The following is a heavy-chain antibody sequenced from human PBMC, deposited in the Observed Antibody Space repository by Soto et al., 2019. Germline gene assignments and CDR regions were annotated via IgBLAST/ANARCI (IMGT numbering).Heavy chain of an antibody. J-gene: IGHJ4*02. CDR2: INAGNGNT. D-gene: IGHD2-15*01. Sequence: QGQLLQSGAEEKEPGASVEGSCKASGYTFTSYAMHWGRQAPGQRLEWMGWINAGNGNTKYSQKFQGRVTITRDTSASTAYMELSSLRSEDTAVYYCARGTVVTHFDYWGQGTLVTVSS. V-gene: IGHV1-3*05. CDR3: ARGTVVTHFDY. CDR1: GYTFTSYA.